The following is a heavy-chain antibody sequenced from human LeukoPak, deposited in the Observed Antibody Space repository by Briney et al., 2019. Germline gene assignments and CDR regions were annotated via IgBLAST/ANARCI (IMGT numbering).Heavy chain of an antibody. J-gene: IGHJ4*02. CDR3: ARVRGQWLVEYYFDY. CDR2: IYSGGST. Sequence: GGSLRLSCAASGFTVSSNYMSWVRQAPGKGLEWVSVIYSGGSTYYADSVKGRFTISRDNSKNTLYLQMNSLRAEDTAVYYCARVRGQWLVEYYFDYWGQGTLVTVSS. V-gene: IGHV3-66*01. D-gene: IGHD6-19*01. CDR1: GFTVSSNY.